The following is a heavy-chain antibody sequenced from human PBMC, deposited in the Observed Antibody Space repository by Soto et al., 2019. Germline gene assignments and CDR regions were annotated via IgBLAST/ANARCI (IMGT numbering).Heavy chain of an antibody. CDR3: ARLLDIASFDY. CDR2: IYYSGST. J-gene: IGHJ4*02. V-gene: IGHV4-39*01. Sequence: PSETLSLTCTVSGGSISSSSYYWGWIRQPPGKGLEWIGSIYYSGSTYYNPSLKSRVTISVDTSKNQFSLKLSSVTAADTAVYYCARLLDIASFDYWDQGTLVTVSS. D-gene: IGHD1-1*01. CDR1: GGSISSSSYY.